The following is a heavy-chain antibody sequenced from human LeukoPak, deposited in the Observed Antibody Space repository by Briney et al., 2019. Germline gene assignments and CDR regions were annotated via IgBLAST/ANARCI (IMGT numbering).Heavy chain of an antibody. J-gene: IGHJ4*02. D-gene: IGHD3-10*01. V-gene: IGHV3-9*01. CDR3: KTGSMVRGVIDDY. Sequence: GGSLRLSCAASGFTFDDYAMHWVRQAPGKGLEWVSGISGNSGSIGYADSVKDRFTVSRDNAKNSLFLQMNSLRAEDTAFYYCKTGSMVRGVIDDYWGQGTLVTVSS. CDR2: ISGNSGSI. CDR1: GFTFDDYA.